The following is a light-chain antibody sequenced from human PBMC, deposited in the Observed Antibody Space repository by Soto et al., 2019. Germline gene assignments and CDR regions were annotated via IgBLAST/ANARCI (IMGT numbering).Light chain of an antibody. V-gene: IGKV1-39*01. J-gene: IGKJ1*01. CDR1: QSISTF. Sequence: DIQMTQSPSTLSAFVGDRVTITCRASQSISTFVYWYQQKPGKAPRLLIYDASSLQSGVPSRFSGSGSGTEFTLTISSLQPEDFATYYCQQSYRSPRTFGRGTKVDI. CDR2: DAS. CDR3: QQSYRSPRT.